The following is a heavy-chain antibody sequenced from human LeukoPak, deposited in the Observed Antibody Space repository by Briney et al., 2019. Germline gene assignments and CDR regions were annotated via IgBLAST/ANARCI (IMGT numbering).Heavy chain of an antibody. CDR1: GYTFTSYG. Sequence: ASVKVSCKASGYTFTSYGISWVRQAPGQGLEWMGWISAYNGNTNYAQKLQGRVTMTTDTSTSTAYMELRSLRSDDTAVYCCARDQTIAVAGFWYFPFDYWGQGTLVTVSS. CDR2: ISAYNGNT. D-gene: IGHD6-19*01. J-gene: IGHJ4*02. CDR3: ARDQTIAVAGFWYFPFDY. V-gene: IGHV1-18*01.